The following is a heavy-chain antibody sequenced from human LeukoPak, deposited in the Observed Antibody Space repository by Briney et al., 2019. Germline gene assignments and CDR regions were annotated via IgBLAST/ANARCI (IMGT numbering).Heavy chain of an antibody. V-gene: IGHV3-23*01. D-gene: IGHD6-13*01. CDR1: GFTFSSYA. CDR2: ISGSGGST. Sequence: PGGSLRLSRAASGFTFSSYAMSWVRQAPGKGLEWVSAISGSGGSTYYADSVKGRFTISRDNSKNTLYLQMNSLSAEDTAVYYCAKDPAAGTVGDAFDIWGQGTMVTVSS. J-gene: IGHJ3*02. CDR3: AKDPAAGTVGDAFDI.